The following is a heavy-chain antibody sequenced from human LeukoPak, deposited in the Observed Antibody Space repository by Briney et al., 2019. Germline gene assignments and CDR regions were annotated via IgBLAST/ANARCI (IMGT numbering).Heavy chain of an antibody. CDR3: VTIDFFGSGSQLDY. CDR2: ILPTVDIT. V-gene: IGHV1-69*04. D-gene: IGHD3-10*01. Sequence: SAKVSCKASGGTFNNYGIGWVRQAPGQGLEWMGRILPTVDITNYAQKFQGRLSITADTSTSTAYVELRSLRSEDTAVYFCVTIDFFGSGSQLDYWGQGALVTVSS. J-gene: IGHJ4*02. CDR1: GGTFNNYG.